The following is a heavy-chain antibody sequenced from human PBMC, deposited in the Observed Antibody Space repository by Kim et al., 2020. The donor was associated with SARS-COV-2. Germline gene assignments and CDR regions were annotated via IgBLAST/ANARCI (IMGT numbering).Heavy chain of an antibody. CDR3: ARIGYSSSCTDY. CDR2: IKQDGSQK. CDR1: GFTFSNYW. J-gene: IGHJ4*02. D-gene: IGHD6-13*01. V-gene: IGHV3-7*01. Sequence: GGSLRLSCAASGFTFSNYWMSWVRQAPGKGLEWVANIKQDGSQKYYVDSLKGRFTTSRDNAKNSVYLQMNSLRAEDTAVYYCARIGYSSSCTDYWGQGTL.